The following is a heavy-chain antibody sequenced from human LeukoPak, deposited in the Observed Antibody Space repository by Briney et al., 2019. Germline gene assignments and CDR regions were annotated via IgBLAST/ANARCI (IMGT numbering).Heavy chain of an antibody. J-gene: IGHJ6*03. CDR3: TREPLDTAMVGHYYYYCYMDV. Sequence: PGGSLRLSCTASGFTFGDYAMSWFRQAPGKGLEWVGFIRSKAYGGTTEYAASVKGRFTISRDDSKSTAYLQMNSLKTEDTAVYYCTREPLDTAMVGHYYYYCYMDVWGKGTTVTVSS. V-gene: IGHV3-49*03. CDR1: GFTFGDYA. D-gene: IGHD5-18*01. CDR2: IRSKAYGGTT.